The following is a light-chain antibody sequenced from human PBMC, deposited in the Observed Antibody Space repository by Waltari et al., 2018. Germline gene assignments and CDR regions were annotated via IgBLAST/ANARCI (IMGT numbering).Light chain of an antibody. Sequence: NFMLTQPHSVSESPGKTVIISCTRSSGSIASSYVQWYQQRPGSAPATGIYEDNQRPSGVPDRFPGSIDTSSNSASLTISGLETEDEADYYCQSYDDYAHVIFGGGTKVTVL. J-gene: IGLJ2*01. CDR1: SGSIASSY. CDR3: QSYDDYAHVI. V-gene: IGLV6-57*04. CDR2: EDN.